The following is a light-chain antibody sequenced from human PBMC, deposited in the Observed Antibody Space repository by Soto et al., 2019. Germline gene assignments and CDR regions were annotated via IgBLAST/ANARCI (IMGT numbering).Light chain of an antibody. CDR3: QHYNSYSEA. V-gene: IGKV1-39*01. CDR1: QSISTY. J-gene: IGKJ1*01. Sequence: DIQMTQSPSSLSASVGDRVTITCRASQSISTYLIWYQQKPGKAPKLLIYATCSLQSGVPSRFSGSGSGTDFTLTISSLQPEDFATYCCQHYNSYSEAFGQGAKVDIK. CDR2: ATC.